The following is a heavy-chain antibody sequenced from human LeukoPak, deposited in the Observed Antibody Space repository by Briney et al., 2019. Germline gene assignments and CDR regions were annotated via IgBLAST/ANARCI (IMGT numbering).Heavy chain of an antibody. Sequence: PGGSLRLSCAASGFTFSSYEMNWVRQAPREGLEWVSYISSSGSTIYYADSVKGRFTISRDNAKNSLYLQMDSLRAEDTAVYYCARVKGSGWYAVDYWGQGTLVTVSS. CDR1: GFTFSSYE. J-gene: IGHJ4*02. CDR3: ARVKGSGWYAVDY. V-gene: IGHV3-48*03. CDR2: ISSSGSTI. D-gene: IGHD6-19*01.